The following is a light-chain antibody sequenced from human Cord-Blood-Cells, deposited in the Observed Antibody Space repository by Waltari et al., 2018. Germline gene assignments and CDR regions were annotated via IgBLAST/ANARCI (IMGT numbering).Light chain of an antibody. J-gene: IGKJ4*01. V-gene: IGKV3-11*01. CDR1: QSVSSY. CDR3: QQRSNWPPVT. CDR2: DAS. Sequence: EIVLTQSPATLSLSPGDRATLPCRASQSVSSYLAWYQQKPGQAPRLLIYDASNRATGIPARFSGSGSGTDFTLTISSLEPEDFAVYYCQQRSNWPPVTFGGGTKVEIK.